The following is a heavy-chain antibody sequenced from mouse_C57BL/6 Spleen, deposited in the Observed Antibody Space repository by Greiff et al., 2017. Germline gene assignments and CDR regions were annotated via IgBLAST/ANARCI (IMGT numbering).Heavy chain of an antibody. J-gene: IGHJ4*01. D-gene: IGHD1-1*01. CDR3: AFFYYGSSYDYAMDY. CDR1: GFNIKDYY. CDR2: IDPEDGET. V-gene: IGHV14-2*01. Sequence: EVQGVESGAELVKPGASVKLSCTASGFNIKDYYMHWVKQRTEQGLEWIGRIDPEDGETKYAPKFQGKATITADTSSNTAYLQLSSLTSEDTAVYYCAFFYYGSSYDYAMDYWGQGTSVTVSS.